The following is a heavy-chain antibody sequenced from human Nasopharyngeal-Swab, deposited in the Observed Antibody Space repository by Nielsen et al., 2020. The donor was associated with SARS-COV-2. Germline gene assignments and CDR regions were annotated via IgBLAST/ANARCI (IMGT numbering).Heavy chain of an antibody. V-gene: IGHV4-34*01. Sequence: SETLSLTCAVYGGSFSGYYWSWIRQPPGKGLECIGEINHSGSTNYNPSLKSRVTISVDTSKNQFSLKLSSVNAADTAVYYCARLPRGYSGYDPKSHKRYYYMDVWGKGTTVTVSS. CDR1: GGSFSGYY. D-gene: IGHD5-12*01. CDR3: ARLPRGYSGYDPKSHKRYYYMDV. J-gene: IGHJ6*03. CDR2: INHSGST.